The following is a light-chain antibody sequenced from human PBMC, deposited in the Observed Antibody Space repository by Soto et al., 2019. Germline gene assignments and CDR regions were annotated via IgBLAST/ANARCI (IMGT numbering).Light chain of an antibody. J-gene: IGKJ2*01. CDR3: QQYNIWPYT. CDR1: QRVNSN. Sequence: IVMTQSPATLSVSPGERATLSCRASQRVNSNVAWYQQKPGQSPRLLVYGATARATGVPARFSGSGSGTDFTLTISSLQSEDFAIYYCQQYNIWPYTFGQGTKVDIK. CDR2: GAT. V-gene: IGKV3-15*01.